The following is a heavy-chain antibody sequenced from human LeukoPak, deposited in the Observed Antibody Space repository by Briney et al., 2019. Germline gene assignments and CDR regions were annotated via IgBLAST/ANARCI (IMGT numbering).Heavy chain of an antibody. Sequence: ASVKVSCKASGYTFTGYYMHWVRQAPGQGLEWMGWINPNSGGTNYAQKFQGRATMTRDTSISTAYMELSRLRSDDTAVYYCARDRVAAAGNRYYYGMDVWGQGTTVTVSS. CDR2: INPNSGGT. V-gene: IGHV1-2*02. J-gene: IGHJ6*02. CDR1: GYTFTGYY. CDR3: ARDRVAAAGNRYYYGMDV. D-gene: IGHD6-13*01.